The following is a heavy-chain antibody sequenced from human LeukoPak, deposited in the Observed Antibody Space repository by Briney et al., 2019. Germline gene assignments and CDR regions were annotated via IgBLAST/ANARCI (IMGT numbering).Heavy chain of an antibody. V-gene: IGHV3-23*01. CDR3: AKDRARYDSSGYLLDY. Sequence: GGSLRLSCAASGFTFSSYGMSWVRQAPGKGLEWVSAISGSGGSTYYADSVKGRFTISRDNSKNTLYLQMNSLRAEDTAVYCCAKDRARYDSSGYLLDYWGQGTLVTVSS. CDR1: GFTFSSYG. CDR2: ISGSGGST. J-gene: IGHJ4*02. D-gene: IGHD3-22*01.